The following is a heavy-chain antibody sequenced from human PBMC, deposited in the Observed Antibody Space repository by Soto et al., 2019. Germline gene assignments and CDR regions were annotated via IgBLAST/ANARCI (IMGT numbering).Heavy chain of an antibody. V-gene: IGHV4-59*01. CDR2: IYYSGST. Sequence: QVQLQESGPGLVKPSETLSLTCTVSGGSISSYYWSWIRQPPGKGLEWIGYIYYSGSTNYNPSLKSRVTISVDTSKNQLSLKLSSVTAADTAVYYCARVLGRSAQGYYYYGMDVWGQGTTVTVSS. D-gene: IGHD3-3*02. CDR3: ARVLGRSAQGYYYYGMDV. J-gene: IGHJ6*02. CDR1: GGSISSYY.